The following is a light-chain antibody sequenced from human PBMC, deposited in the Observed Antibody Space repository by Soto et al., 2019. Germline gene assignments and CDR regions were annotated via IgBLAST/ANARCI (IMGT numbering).Light chain of an antibody. J-gene: IGLJ2*01. CDR3: ASYANSVTLERV. CDR1: SSDVGAYNY. V-gene: IGLV2-14*03. Sequence: QSALTQPASVSGSPGQSITISCTGASSDVGAYNYISWYQQHPGKAPELIIYDVSNRPSGVSNRFSGSKSGNMASLTISGLQAEDEADYYCASYANSVTLERVFGGGTKLTVL. CDR2: DVS.